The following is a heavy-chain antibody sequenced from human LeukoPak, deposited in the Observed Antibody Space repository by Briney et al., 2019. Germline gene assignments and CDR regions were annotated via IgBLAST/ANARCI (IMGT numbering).Heavy chain of an antibody. V-gene: IGHV1-8*01. J-gene: IGHJ6*02. CDR1: GYTFTSYD. CDR2: MNPNSGNT. D-gene: IGHD2-2*01. Sequence: VKVSCKASGYTFTSYDINWVRQATGQGLEWMGWMNPNSGNTGYAQKFQGRVTMTRNTSISTAYMELSSLRSEDTAVYYCAGGLLSRYCSSTSCYESIAADGMDVWGQGTTVTVSS. CDR3: AGGLLSRYCSSTSCYESIAADGMDV.